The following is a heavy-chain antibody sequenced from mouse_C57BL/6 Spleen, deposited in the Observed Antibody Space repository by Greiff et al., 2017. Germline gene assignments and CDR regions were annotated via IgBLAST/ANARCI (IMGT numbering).Heavy chain of an antibody. CDR2: IDPNSGGT. D-gene: IGHD4-1*01. V-gene: IGHV1-72*01. Sequence: VQLQQPGAELVKPGASVKLSCKASGYTFTSYWMHWVKQRPGRGLEWIGRIDPNSGGTKYNEKFKSKATLTVDKPSRTAYMQLSSLTSEDSAVYYCARSTGELGRDYYAMDYWGQGTSVTVSS. CDR1: GYTFTSYW. CDR3: ARSTGELGRDYYAMDY. J-gene: IGHJ4*01.